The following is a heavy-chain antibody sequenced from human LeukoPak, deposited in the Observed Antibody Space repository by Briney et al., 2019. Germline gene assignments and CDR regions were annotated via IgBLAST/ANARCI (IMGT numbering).Heavy chain of an antibody. V-gene: IGHV3-74*01. J-gene: IGHJ4*02. CDR2: INGDGTTS. CDR3: ARTIAVNGGDFDY. CDR1: GFSFSSHW. D-gene: IGHD6-19*01. Sequence: GGSLRLSCAASGFSFSSHWMHWVRQAPGKGLVWVARINGDGTTSSHADSVKGRFTISRDNAKNTLYLQMNSLRAEDTALYYCARTIAVNGGDFDYWGQGTLVTVSS.